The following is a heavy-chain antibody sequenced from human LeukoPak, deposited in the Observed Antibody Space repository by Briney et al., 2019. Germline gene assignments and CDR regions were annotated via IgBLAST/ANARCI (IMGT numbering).Heavy chain of an antibody. V-gene: IGHV2-70*11. J-gene: IGHJ4*02. CDR1: GLSLSPSGMC. CDR2: IDWDDDK. CDR3: ARSGSGWYPDNYFDY. Sequence: ESGPTLVKPTQTLTLTCNFSGLSLSPSGMCVSWIRQPPGKALEWLARIDWDDDKYYSTSLKTRLTISKDTSKNQVVLTMTHMDPVDTATYYCARSGSGWYPDNYFDYWGQGTLVTASS. D-gene: IGHD6-19*01.